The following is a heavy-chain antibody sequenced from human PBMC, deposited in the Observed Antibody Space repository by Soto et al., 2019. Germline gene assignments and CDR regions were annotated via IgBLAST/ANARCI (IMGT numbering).Heavy chain of an antibody. J-gene: IGHJ3*02. CDR1: GFTFSSYG. D-gene: IGHD3-22*01. CDR2: ISYDGSNK. Sequence: QPGGSLRLSCAASGFTFSSYGMHWVRQAPGKGLEWVAVISYDGSNKYYADSVKGRFTISRDNSKNTLYLQMNSLRAEDTVVYYCASLVVITENDAFDIWGQGTMVTVSS. V-gene: IGHV3-30*03. CDR3: ASLVVITENDAFDI.